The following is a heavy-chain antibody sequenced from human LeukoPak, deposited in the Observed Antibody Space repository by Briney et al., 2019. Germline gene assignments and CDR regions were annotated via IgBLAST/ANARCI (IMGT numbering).Heavy chain of an antibody. Sequence: QSGGSLRLSWAASGFTFSSYAMTCVRQAPGRGLEWVSSINGGGSRTYYPDSVKGQFTTSRDNFKNTLYPQMNSLRAENTAVYYCTNYGDRRDVFDMCGQGTIVTVSA. CDR3: TNYGDRRDVFDM. D-gene: IGHD4-17*01. CDR2: INGGGSRT. V-gene: IGHV3-23*01. J-gene: IGHJ3*02. CDR1: GFTFSSYA.